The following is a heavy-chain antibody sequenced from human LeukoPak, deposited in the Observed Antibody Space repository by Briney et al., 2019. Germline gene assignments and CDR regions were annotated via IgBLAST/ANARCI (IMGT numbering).Heavy chain of an antibody. V-gene: IGHV1-2*02. J-gene: IGHJ5*02. CDR3: ARKYYDFWSGAGNWFDP. CDR2: INPYSGDK. CDR1: GYMFTNYY. Sequence: ASVKVSCKASGYMFTNYYIHWVRQAPGQGLEWMGWINPYSGDKHYAQKFQGRVTMTRDTSISTAYMELSRLRSDDTAVYHCARKYYDFWSGAGNWFDPWGQGTLVTVSS. D-gene: IGHD3-3*01.